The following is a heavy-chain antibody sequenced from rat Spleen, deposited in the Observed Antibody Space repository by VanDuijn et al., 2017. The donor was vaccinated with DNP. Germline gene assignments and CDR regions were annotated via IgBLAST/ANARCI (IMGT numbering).Heavy chain of an antibody. J-gene: IGHJ3*01. CDR1: GFSLTSYT. D-gene: IGHD1-12*02. CDR2: ISSGGST. Sequence: QVQLKESGPGLVQPSQTLSLTCTVSGFSLTSYTVSWVRQPPGKGLEWIAAISSGGSTYSNSALKSRLSISRDTSKSQVFLKINSLQTEDTAMYFCARHPYGSYLSWFSYWGQGTLVTVSS. CDR3: ARHPYGSYLSWFSY. V-gene: IGHV2-6*01.